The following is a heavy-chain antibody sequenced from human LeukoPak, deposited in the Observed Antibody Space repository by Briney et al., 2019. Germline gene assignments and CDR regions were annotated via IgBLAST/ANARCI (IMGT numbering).Heavy chain of an antibody. J-gene: IGHJ4*02. CDR2: ISGSGGST. V-gene: IGHV3-23*01. Sequence: GGSLRLSCATSGFTFSSYAMTWVRRAPGKGLEWVSGISGSGGSTYYAGSVKGRFTISRDNSKNTLYLQMNSLRAEDTAVYYCAKEYTAMARYFDYWGQGTLVTVSS. CDR1: GFTFSSYA. D-gene: IGHD5-18*01. CDR3: AKEYTAMARYFDY.